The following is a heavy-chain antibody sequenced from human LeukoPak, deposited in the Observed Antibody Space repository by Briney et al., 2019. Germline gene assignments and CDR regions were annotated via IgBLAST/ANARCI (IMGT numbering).Heavy chain of an antibody. CDR1: GFTFSSYG. V-gene: IGHV3-30*02. CDR2: IRYDGSNK. Sequence: GGSLRLSCAASGFTFSSYGMHWVRQAPGKGLEWVAFIRYDGSNKHYADSVKGRFTISRDNSKNTLYLQMNSLRAEDTAVYYCARGRRSYFDYWGQGTLVTVSS. CDR3: ARGRRSYFDY. J-gene: IGHJ4*02.